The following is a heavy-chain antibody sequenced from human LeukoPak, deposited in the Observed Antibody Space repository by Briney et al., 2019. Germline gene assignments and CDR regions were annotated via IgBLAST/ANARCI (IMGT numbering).Heavy chain of an antibody. D-gene: IGHD3-3*01. CDR1: GYTFTSYA. CDR2: IIPIFGTA. V-gene: IGHV1-69*06. Sequence: SVKVSCKASGYTFTSYAMNWVRQAPGQGLEWMGGIIPIFGTANYAQKFQGRVTITADKSTSAAYMELSSLRSEDTAVYYCATQTYDFWSGYFDYWGQGTLVTVSS. J-gene: IGHJ4*02. CDR3: ATQTYDFWSGYFDY.